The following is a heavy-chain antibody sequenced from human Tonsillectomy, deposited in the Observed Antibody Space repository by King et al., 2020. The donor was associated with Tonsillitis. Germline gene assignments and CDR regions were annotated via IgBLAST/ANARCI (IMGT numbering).Heavy chain of an antibody. V-gene: IGHV3-23*04. CDR3: AKGGDCSGTSCYKGGMDV. CDR2: ISGSGGST. CDR1: GFTFSSYT. J-gene: IGHJ6*02. D-gene: IGHD2-2*02. Sequence: VQLVESGGGLVQPGGSLRLSCAASGFTFSSYTMSWVRQAPGKGLEWVSAISGSGGSTYYADSVKGRFTISRDNSKNTLYLQMNSLRAEDTAVYYCAKGGDCSGTSCYKGGMDVWGQGTTVTVSS.